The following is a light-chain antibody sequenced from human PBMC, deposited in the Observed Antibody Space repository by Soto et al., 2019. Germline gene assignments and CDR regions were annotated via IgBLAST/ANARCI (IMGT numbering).Light chain of an antibody. CDR1: QGIRSW. V-gene: IGKV1-12*02. CDR3: QQASGFPLYT. J-gene: IGKJ2*01. CDR2: GAS. Sequence: DIQMTQSPSSVSASVGDRITITCRASQGIRSWLAWYQQKPGKAPKLLIYGASTLHIGVPSRFSGSGSGTDFTLTISSLKPEDIATYYCQQASGFPLYTFGQGTKVEIK.